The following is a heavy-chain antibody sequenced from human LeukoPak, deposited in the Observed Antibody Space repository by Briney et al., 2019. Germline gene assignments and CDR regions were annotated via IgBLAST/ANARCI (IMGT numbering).Heavy chain of an antibody. V-gene: IGHV3-21*01. CDR3: AREGAGTTDY. D-gene: IGHD1-1*01. Sequence: GGSLRLSCAASGFTFSSYSMNWVRQAPGKGLEWVSSISSSSSHIYYVDSVRGRFTISRDNAKNSLSLQMSSLRAEDTAVYYCAREGAGTTDYWGQGTLVTVSS. J-gene: IGHJ4*02. CDR2: ISSSSSHI. CDR1: GFTFSSYS.